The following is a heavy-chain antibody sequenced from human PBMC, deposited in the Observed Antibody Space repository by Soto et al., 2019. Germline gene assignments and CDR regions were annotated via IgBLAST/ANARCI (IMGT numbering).Heavy chain of an antibody. D-gene: IGHD6-19*01. Sequence: GGSLRLSCAASGFTFSSYGMHWVRQAPGKGLEWVAVISYDGSNKYYADSVKGRFTISRDNSKNTLYLQMNSLRAEDTAVYYCAKIGGQWLVEYNWFDPWGQGTLVTVSS. CDR3: AKIGGQWLVEYNWFDP. J-gene: IGHJ5*02. CDR2: ISYDGSNK. CDR1: GFTFSSYG. V-gene: IGHV3-30*18.